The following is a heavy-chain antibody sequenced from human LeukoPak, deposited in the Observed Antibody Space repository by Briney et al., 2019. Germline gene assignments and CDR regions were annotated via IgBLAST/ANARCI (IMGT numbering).Heavy chain of an antibody. CDR3: TRMTTGHDY. CDR1: GVSFDDYY. CDR2: INHSGYT. V-gene: IGHV4-34*04. Sequence: SETPSPTCAVSGVSFDDYYWAWVRQTPGKGLEWIGEINHSGYTNDSPSLKSRATLSVDTSRKQFSLNLRSVTVADAGIYYCTRMTTGHDYWGQGTLVTVSS. J-gene: IGHJ4*02. D-gene: IGHD4-17*01.